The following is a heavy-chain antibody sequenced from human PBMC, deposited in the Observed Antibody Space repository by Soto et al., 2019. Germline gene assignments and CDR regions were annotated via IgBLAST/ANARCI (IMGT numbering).Heavy chain of an antibody. CDR3: AKNGPAYADAFDS. J-gene: IGHJ3*01. CDR2: ISGSAGTT. Sequence: EVQLSQSGGGWVQPGGSLRLSCSASGFIFASYAMSWVRQATGKGLEWVSVISGSAGTTDYAGSVTGRFTISRDNSKKTLYLHMNSLKGEDTAVYYCAKNGPAYADAFDSWGQGTMVTVSS. D-gene: IGHD2-8*01. V-gene: IGHV3-23*01. CDR1: GFIFASYA.